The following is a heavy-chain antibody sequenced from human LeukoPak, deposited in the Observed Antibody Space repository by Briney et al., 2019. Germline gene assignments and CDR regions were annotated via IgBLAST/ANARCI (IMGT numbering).Heavy chain of an antibody. J-gene: IGHJ5*02. CDR2: IWYDGSNK. D-gene: IGHD3-10*01. CDR3: ARDHGSGSINWFDP. CDR1: GFTFSSYG. Sequence: GRSLRLSCAASGFTFSSYGMHWVRQAPGKGLEWVAVIWYDGSNKYYADSVKGRFTISRDNSKNTLYLQMNSLRAEDTAVYYCARDHGSGSINWFDPWGQGTLVTVSS. V-gene: IGHV3-33*01.